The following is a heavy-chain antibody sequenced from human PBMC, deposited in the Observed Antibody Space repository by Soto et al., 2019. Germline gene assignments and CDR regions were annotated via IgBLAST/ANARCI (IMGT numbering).Heavy chain of an antibody. D-gene: IGHD7-27*01. CDR2: ISEGGSEK. CDR3: ARGLSNFRC. V-gene: IGHV3-7*01. Sequence: EVQVVESGGGLVQPGGSLRLSCAVSGFRFETYWMSWVRQAPGKGLEWVASISEGGSEKYYVDSVRGRFTFSRDNARNSVYLEMDSVRAEDTAVYHCARGLSNFRCWGQGALVTVSS. J-gene: IGHJ4*02. CDR1: GFRFETYW.